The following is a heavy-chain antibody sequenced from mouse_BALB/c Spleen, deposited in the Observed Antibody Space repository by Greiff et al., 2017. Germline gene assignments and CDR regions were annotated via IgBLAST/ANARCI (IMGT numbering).Heavy chain of an antibody. CDR3: ARYRYDSPWFAY. CDR1: GDSITSGY. CDR2: ISYSGST. J-gene: IGHJ3*01. Sequence: EVKLMESGPSLVKPSQTLSLTCSVTGDSITSGYWNWIRKFPGNKLEYMGYISYSGSTYYNPSLKSRISITRDTSKNQYYLQLNSVTTEDTATYYCARYRYDSPWFAYWGQGTLVTVSA. D-gene: IGHD2-14*01. V-gene: IGHV3-8*02.